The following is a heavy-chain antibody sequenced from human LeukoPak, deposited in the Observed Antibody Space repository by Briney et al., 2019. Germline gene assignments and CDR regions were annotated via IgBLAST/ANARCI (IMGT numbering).Heavy chain of an antibody. D-gene: IGHD3-10*01. V-gene: IGHV3-7*01. CDR3: ARDDVLLWFGELFTNYFDY. J-gene: IGHJ4*02. CDR2: IKQDGSEK. CDR1: GFTFSSYW. Sequence: GGSLRLSCAASGFTFSSYWMSWVRQAPGKGLGWVANIKQDGSEKYYVDSVKGRFTISRDNAKNSLYLQMNSLRAEDTAVYYCARDDVLLWFGELFTNYFDYWGQGTLVTVSS.